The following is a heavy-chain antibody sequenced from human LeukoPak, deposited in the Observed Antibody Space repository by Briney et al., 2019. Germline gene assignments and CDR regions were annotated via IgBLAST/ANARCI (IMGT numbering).Heavy chain of an antibody. CDR2: IYYSGST. CDR3: ARGTTVVTNPPFDY. D-gene: IGHD4-23*01. Sequence: SETLSLTCTVSGGSISSYYWSWIRQPPGKGLEWIGYIYYSGSTNYNPSLKSRVTISVDKSKNQFSLKLSSVTAADTAVYYCARGTTVVTNPPFDYWGQGTLVTVSS. CDR1: GGSISSYY. V-gene: IGHV4-59*12. J-gene: IGHJ4*02.